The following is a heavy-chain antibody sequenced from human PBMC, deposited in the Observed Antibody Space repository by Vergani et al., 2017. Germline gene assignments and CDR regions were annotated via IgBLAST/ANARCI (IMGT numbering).Heavy chain of an antibody. CDR2: IYTSGST. CDR3: ARGGVGSSWYLGY. D-gene: IGHD6-13*01. V-gene: IGHV4-61*02. J-gene: IGHJ4*02. Sequence: QVQLQESGPGLVKPSQTLSLTCTVSGGSISSGSYYWSWIRQPAGKGLEWIGRIYTSGSTNYNPSLKSRVTISVDTSKNQFSLKLSSVPAADTAVYYCARGGVGSSWYLGYWGQGTLVTVSS. CDR1: GGSISSGSYY.